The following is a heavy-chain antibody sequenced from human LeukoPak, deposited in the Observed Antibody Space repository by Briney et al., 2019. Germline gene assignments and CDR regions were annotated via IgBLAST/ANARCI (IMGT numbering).Heavy chain of an antibody. CDR2: IKQDGSEK. Sequence: GGSLRLSCAASGFTFSSYWMSWVRQAPGKGLEWVANIKQDGSEKYYVDSVKGRFTISRDNAKNSLYLQMNSLRAEDTAVYYCARDPIPDCSSTSCQEFWGQGTLVTVSS. CDR3: ARDPIPDCSSTSCQEF. D-gene: IGHD2-2*01. V-gene: IGHV3-7*01. J-gene: IGHJ4*02. CDR1: GFTFSSYW.